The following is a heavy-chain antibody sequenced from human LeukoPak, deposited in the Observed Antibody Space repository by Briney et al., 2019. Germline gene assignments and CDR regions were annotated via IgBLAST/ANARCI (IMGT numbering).Heavy chain of an antibody. CDR2: ISYDGSNK. CDR1: GFTFSSYG. Sequence: GRSLRFSCAASGFTFSSYGMHWVRQAPGKGLEWVAVISYDGSNKYYADSVKGRFTISRDNSKNTLYLQMNSLRAEDTAVYYCARDSSGGEDYGMDVWGQGTTVTVSS. D-gene: IGHD3-22*01. J-gene: IGHJ6*02. CDR3: ARDSSGGEDYGMDV. V-gene: IGHV3-30*03.